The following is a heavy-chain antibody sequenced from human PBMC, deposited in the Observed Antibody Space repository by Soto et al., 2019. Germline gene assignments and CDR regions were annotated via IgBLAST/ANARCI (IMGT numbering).Heavy chain of an antibody. Sequence: EVQLLESGGGLGQPGGSLRLSCAAAGFTFSNYAMSWVRQAPGKGLEWVSAISVGGTTYYEYSLKVRFTISRDNSKNTLNLQMNNLRAEDTAVYYCAKDVRNSLSSGWYGVSHWGQGTLVTVPS. CDR2: ISVGGTT. D-gene: IGHD6-19*01. V-gene: IGHV3-23*01. J-gene: IGHJ4*02. CDR3: AKDVRNSLSSGWYGVSH. CDR1: GFTFSNYA.